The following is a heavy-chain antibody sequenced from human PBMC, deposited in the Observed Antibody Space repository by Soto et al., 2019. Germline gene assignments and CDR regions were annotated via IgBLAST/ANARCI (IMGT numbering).Heavy chain of an antibody. CDR3: ARRSVAGTVFDY. CDR1: GGSFSGYY. D-gene: IGHD6-19*01. Sequence: LSLTCAVYGGSFSGYYWSWIRQPPGKGLEWIGEINHSGSTNYNPSLKSRVTISVDTSKNQFSLKLSSVTAADTAVYYCARRSVAGTVFDYWGQGXLVTVYS. V-gene: IGHV4-34*01. J-gene: IGHJ4*02. CDR2: INHSGST.